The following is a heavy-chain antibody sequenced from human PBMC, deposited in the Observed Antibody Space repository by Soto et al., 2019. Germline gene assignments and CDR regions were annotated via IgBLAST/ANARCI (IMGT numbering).Heavy chain of an antibody. D-gene: IGHD3-3*01. CDR1: GYTFTSYG. CDR2: ISAYNGNT. J-gene: IGHJ5*02. V-gene: IGHV1-18*04. Sequence: GASVKGSCNASGYTFTSYGISWVRQAPEQGREWMGWISAYNGNTNYAQKLQGRVTMTTDTSTSTAYMELRSLRSDDTALYYCARDRRITIFGVVIYWFDPWGQGTLVTVSS. CDR3: ARDRRITIFGVVIYWFDP.